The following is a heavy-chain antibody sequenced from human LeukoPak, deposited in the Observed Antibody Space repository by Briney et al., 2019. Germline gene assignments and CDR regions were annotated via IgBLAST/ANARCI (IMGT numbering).Heavy chain of an antibody. CDR1: GYRFTSYW. D-gene: IGHD3-3*01. CDR2: IFPYDSDT. Sequence: GEPLQTSSKGSGYRFTSYWEGWVRKMPGKGLELMGIIFPYDSDTRYNPSFQGQLTISVDKSINTAYLQWSILKASDTATYFCARRIDLSFDSWGQGTLVTVSS. V-gene: IGHV5-51*01. CDR3: ARRIDLSFDS. J-gene: IGHJ4*02.